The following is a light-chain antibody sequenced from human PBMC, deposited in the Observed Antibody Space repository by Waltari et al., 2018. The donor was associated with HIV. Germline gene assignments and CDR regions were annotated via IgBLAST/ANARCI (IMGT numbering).Light chain of an antibody. J-gene: IGLJ2*01. CDR1: SSNIGAFYD. CDR3: QAYDSSLTGVV. Sequence: QSVLTQPPSVSGAPGQRVTISCTGSSSNIGAFYDVHWYQQLPGTAPKLLIYGNSNPPSGVPDRFSGSKSGTSASLAITGLQAEDETDYYCQAYDSSLTGVVFGGGTKLTVV. V-gene: IGLV1-40*01. CDR2: GNS.